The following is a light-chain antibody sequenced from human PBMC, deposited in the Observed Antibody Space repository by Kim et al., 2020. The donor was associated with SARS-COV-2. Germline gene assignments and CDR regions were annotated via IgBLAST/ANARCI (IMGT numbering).Light chain of an antibody. Sequence: SVALGQTARITWGGNNIGSKNVHWYQQKPGQAPLLVIYRDSNRPSGIPERFSGSNSGNTATLTISRAQAGDEADYDCQVWDSSTVVFGGGTQLTVL. CDR3: QVWDSSTVV. V-gene: IGLV3-9*01. CDR1: NIGSKN. CDR2: RDS. J-gene: IGLJ2*01.